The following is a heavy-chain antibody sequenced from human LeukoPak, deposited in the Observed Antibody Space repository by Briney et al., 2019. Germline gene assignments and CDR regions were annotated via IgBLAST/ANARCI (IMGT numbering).Heavy chain of an antibody. D-gene: IGHD1-26*01. Sequence: PGGSLRLSCAASGFTFSSYWMNWARQAPGKGLEWVASINHNGNVNYYVDSVKGRFTISGDNAKNSLYLQMSNLRAEDTAVYYCARDKIVGPTTLDHWGQGTLVTVSS. V-gene: IGHV3-7*01. CDR1: GFTFSSYW. CDR2: INHNGNVN. J-gene: IGHJ4*02. CDR3: ARDKIVGPTTLDH.